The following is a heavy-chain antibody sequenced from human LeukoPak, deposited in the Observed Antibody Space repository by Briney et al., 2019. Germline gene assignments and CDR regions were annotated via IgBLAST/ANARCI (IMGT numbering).Heavy chain of an antibody. Sequence: GGSLRLSCAASGFTFSSYAMSWVRQAPGKGLEWVSAISGSGGSTYYADSVKGRFTISRDNSKNTLYLQMSSLRAEDTAVYYCAKDRRDWQWLAKTWGQGTLVTVSS. D-gene: IGHD6-19*01. V-gene: IGHV3-23*01. CDR2: ISGSGGST. CDR1: GFTFSSYA. CDR3: AKDRRDWQWLAKT. J-gene: IGHJ5*02.